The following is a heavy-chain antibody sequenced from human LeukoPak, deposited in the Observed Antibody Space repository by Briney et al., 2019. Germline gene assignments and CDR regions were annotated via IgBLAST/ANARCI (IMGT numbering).Heavy chain of an antibody. CDR2: IYDSGGST. CDR3: ATTKQARRHFDY. CDR1: GFTLSNYG. Sequence: GGSLRLSCAVSGFTLSNYGMSWVRQAPGKGLEWVAGIYDSGGSTSYADSVRGRFTISRDNSKNTLYLQMNTLRAEDTAVYYCATTKQARRHFDYWGQGTLVTVSS. D-gene: IGHD1-1*01. J-gene: IGHJ4*02. V-gene: IGHV3-23*01.